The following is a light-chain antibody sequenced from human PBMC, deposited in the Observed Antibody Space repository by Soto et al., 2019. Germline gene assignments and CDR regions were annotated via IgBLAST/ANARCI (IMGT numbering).Light chain of an antibody. Sequence: EILITQSPATLSVYPGERATLSFRASQSISDTLAWYQQKPGQATRLLIYGASRRANGFPARFSGSGSGTDFTLTISSLQSQDFSFYYCQQRSNWHPITFGQGTRLEI. J-gene: IGKJ5*01. CDR2: GAS. CDR3: QQRSNWHPIT. CDR1: QSISDT. V-gene: IGKV3-15*01.